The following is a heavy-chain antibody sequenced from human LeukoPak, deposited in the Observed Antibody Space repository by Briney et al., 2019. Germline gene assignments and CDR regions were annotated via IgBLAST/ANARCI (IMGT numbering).Heavy chain of an antibody. CDR3: AKDGRGEYYYGSGSRKHYYYYGMDV. J-gene: IGHJ6*02. CDR1: GFTFSSYG. Sequence: GRSLRLSCAASGFTFSSYGMHWVRQAPGKGLEWVAVISYDGSNKYCADSVKGRFTISRDNSKNTLYLQMNSLRAEDTAVYYCAKDGRGEYYYGSGSRKHYYYYGMDVWGQGTTVTVSS. CDR2: ISYDGSNK. V-gene: IGHV3-30*18. D-gene: IGHD3-10*01.